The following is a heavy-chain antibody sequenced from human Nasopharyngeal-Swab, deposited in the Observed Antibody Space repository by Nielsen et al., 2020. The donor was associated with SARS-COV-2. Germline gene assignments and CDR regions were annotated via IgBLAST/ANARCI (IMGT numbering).Heavy chain of an antibody. J-gene: IGHJ3*01. CDR2: IKQDGSEK. Sequence: GSSLKISCAASGFTFRSAWMSWVRPAPGKVLEWVSNIKQDGSEKYYLDSVKGRFPISRDNAKNSLYLQMNSLRAEDTALYYCAKNQFLIYDVFNLWGQGTMVTVSS. D-gene: IGHD5-12*01. CDR3: AKNQFLIYDVFNL. CDR1: GFTFRSAW. V-gene: IGHV3-7*03.